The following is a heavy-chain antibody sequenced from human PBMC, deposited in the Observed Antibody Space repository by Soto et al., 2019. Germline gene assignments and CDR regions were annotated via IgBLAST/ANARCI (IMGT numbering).Heavy chain of an antibody. J-gene: IGHJ1*01. CDR1: GFTFSSYG. CDR2: IWYDGSNK. Sequence: GGSLRLSCAASGFTFSSYGMHWVRQAPGKGLEWVACIWYDGSNKYNADSVKGRFTISRDNSKNTLYLQMNSLRAEDTAVYYCARDSSGYYYAEYFQHWGQGTLVTVSS. D-gene: IGHD3-22*01. CDR3: ARDSSGYYYAEYFQH. V-gene: IGHV3-33*01.